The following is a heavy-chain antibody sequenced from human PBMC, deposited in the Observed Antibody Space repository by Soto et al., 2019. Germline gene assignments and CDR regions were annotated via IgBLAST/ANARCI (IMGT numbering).Heavy chain of an antibody. Sequence: VQLVESGGGLVQPGGSLRLSCGASGFTFSNYWMHWVREAPGEGLVWVSRINGDGSFTRFADSVKGRFTISRDNAKNTLYLQMNSLRADDTAVYYCARVGSGSGNFDYWGQGTLVTVSS. CDR3: ARVGSGSGNFDY. J-gene: IGHJ4*02. D-gene: IGHD3-10*01. CDR1: GFTFSNYW. CDR2: INGDGSFT. V-gene: IGHV3-74*01.